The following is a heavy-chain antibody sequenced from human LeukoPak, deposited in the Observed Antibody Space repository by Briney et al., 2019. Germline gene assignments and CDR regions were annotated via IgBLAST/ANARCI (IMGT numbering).Heavy chain of an antibody. CDR1: GGSISSSNW. V-gene: IGHV4-4*02. CDR3: ARAPRGSSRPFDY. CDR2: IYHSGST. J-gene: IGHJ4*02. Sequence: SETLSLTCAVSGGSISSSNWWSWVRQPPGKGLEWIGEIYHSGSTNYNPSLKSRVTISVDKSKNQFSLKLSSATAADTAVYYCARAPRGSSRPFDYWGQGTLVTVSS. D-gene: IGHD1-26*01.